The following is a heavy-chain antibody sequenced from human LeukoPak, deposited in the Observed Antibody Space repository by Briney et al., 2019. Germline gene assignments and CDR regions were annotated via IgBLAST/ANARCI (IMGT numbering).Heavy chain of an antibody. Sequence: ASVKVSCKASGYTFTGYYMHWVRQAPGQGLEWMGGIIPIFGTANYAQKFQGRVTITADESTSTAYMELSSLRSEDTAVYYCARLSKSGRGNYYYMDVWGKGTTVTISS. V-gene: IGHV1-69*13. J-gene: IGHJ6*03. CDR1: GYTFTGYY. D-gene: IGHD1-26*01. CDR2: IIPIFGTA. CDR3: ARLSKSGRGNYYYMDV.